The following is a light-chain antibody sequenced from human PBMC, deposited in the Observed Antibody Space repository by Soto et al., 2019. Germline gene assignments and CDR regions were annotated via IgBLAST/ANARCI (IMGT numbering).Light chain of an antibody. CDR3: AAWDDSLNGVV. Sequence: QAVVTQPPSASGTPGQRVTISCSGRSSSIGSNTVNWYQQLPGTAPKLLIYSNNQRPSGVPDRFSGSKSGTSASLAISGLQSEDEADYYCAAWDDSLNGVVFGGGTQLTVL. V-gene: IGLV1-44*01. J-gene: IGLJ2*01. CDR2: SNN. CDR1: SSSIGSNT.